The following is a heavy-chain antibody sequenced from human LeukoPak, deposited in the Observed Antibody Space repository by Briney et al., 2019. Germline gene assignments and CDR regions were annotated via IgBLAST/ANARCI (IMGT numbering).Heavy chain of an antibody. V-gene: IGHV3-20*04. Sequence: PGGSLRLSCAASGFTFDDYGMSWVRQAPGKGLEWVSGINWNGGSTGYADSVKGRFTISRDNAKNSLYLQMNSLRAEDTALYYCARGSSYSNSGELLWFGEKPYYFDYWGQGTLVTVSS. CDR3: ARGSSYSNSGELLWFGEKPYYFDY. J-gene: IGHJ4*02. D-gene: IGHD3-10*01. CDR2: INWNGGST. CDR1: GFTFDDYG.